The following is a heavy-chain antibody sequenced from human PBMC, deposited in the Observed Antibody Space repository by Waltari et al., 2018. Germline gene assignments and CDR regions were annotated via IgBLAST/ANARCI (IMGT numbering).Heavy chain of an antibody. CDR3: ARDPSYYDSSGYEDYFDY. CDR2: INPNSGGT. CDR1: GYTFTGYY. V-gene: IGHV1-2*06. D-gene: IGHD3-22*01. Sequence: QVQLVQSGAEVKKPGASVKVSCKASGYTFTGYYMHWVRQAPGQGLEWMGRINPNSGGTNYAQKFQGRVTMTRDTSISTAYMELSRLRSDDTAVYYCARDPSYYDSSGYEDYFDYWGQGTLVTVSS. J-gene: IGHJ4*02.